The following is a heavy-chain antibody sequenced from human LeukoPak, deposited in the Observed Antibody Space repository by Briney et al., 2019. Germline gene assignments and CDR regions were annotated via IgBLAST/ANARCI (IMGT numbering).Heavy chain of an antibody. D-gene: IGHD3-10*01. CDR1: GDSVSSNSAA. CDR2: TYYRSKWYT. V-gene: IGHV6-1*01. Sequence: SQTLSLTCAIFGDSVSSNSAAWNWIRQSPSRGLEWLGRTYYRSKWYTEYAVPVKSRITTNPDTSKNQFSLQLSSVNPEDTAVYYCARLGSGSNYWGQGTLVTVSS. CDR3: ARLGSGSNY. J-gene: IGHJ4*02.